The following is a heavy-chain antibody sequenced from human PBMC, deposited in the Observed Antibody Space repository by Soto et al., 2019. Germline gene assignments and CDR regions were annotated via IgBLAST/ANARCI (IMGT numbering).Heavy chain of an antibody. D-gene: IGHD6-19*01. V-gene: IGHV4-59*01. J-gene: IGHJ4*02. CDR1: GGSINTYY. Sequence: PSETLSLTCTVSGGSINTYYWSWIRQPPGKGLEWIGYVDYSGNSDSSPSLKSRVTISIDTSKKQVSLKLNSVTAADTAVYYCARNWFSVAGRFNFDHWGQGIQVTVTS. CDR3: ARNWFSVAGRFNFDH. CDR2: VDYSGNS.